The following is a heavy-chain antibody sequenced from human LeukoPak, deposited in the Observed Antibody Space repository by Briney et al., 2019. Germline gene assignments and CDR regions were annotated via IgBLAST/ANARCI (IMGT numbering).Heavy chain of an antibody. Sequence: SCPTLVNPTQTLTLTCTFSGFSLSTSGVGVGWIRQPPGKALECLALIYWDDDKRYSPSLKSRLTITKDTSKNLVVLRMTNMDPVDTATYYCAHRLGGDLLAYCGQGTLVTVSS. CDR2: IYWDDDK. V-gene: IGHV2-5*02. CDR1: GFSLSTSGVG. CDR3: AHRLGGDLLAY. J-gene: IGHJ4*02. D-gene: IGHD2-21*01.